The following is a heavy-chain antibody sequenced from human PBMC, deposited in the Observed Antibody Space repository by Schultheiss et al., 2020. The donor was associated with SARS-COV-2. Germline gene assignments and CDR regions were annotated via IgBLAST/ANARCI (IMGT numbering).Heavy chain of an antibody. J-gene: IGHJ4*02. D-gene: IGHD3-22*01. CDR2: IYTSGST. CDR1: GGSISSYY. Sequence: SETLSLTCTVSGGSISSYYWSWIRQPAGKGLEWIGRIYTSGSTNYNPSLKSRVSMSVDTSKNQFSLKLTSVTAADTAVWYCARLGYYDLSANYWGQGTLVTVSS. CDR3: ARLGYYDLSANY. V-gene: IGHV4-4*07.